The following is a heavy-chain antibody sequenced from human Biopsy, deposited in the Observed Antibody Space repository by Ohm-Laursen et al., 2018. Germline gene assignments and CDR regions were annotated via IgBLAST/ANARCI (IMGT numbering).Heavy chain of an antibody. CDR3: ARSVGIMAAPIDY. Sequence: LSLTCAASGFTFSNYEMNWVRQAPGKGLEWVSYISSGGSTIYYADSVRGRFTIPRDNAKNSLYLQMNSLRVEDTAVYYCARSVGIMAAPIDYWGQGTLVTVSS. V-gene: IGHV3-48*03. J-gene: IGHJ4*02. D-gene: IGHD3-16*01. CDR2: ISSGGSTI. CDR1: GFTFSNYE.